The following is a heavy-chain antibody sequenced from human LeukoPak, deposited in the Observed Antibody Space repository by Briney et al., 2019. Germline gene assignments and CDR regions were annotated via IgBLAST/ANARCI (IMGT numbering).Heavy chain of an antibody. Sequence: GGSLRLSCAASGFTFSSYSMNWVRQAPGKGLEWVSSISSSSSYIYYADSVKGRFTISRDNAKNSLYLQMNSLRAEDTAVYYCARGTSIGWTFFDYWGQGTLVTVSS. V-gene: IGHV3-21*01. CDR2: ISSSSSYI. J-gene: IGHJ4*02. CDR3: ARGTSIGWTFFDY. CDR1: GFTFSSYS. D-gene: IGHD6-19*01.